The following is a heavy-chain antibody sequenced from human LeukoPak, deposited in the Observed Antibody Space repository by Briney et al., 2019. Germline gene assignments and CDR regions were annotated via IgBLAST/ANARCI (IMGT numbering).Heavy chain of an antibody. D-gene: IGHD6-19*01. Sequence: GGSLRLSCAASGFTVSRNYMSWVRQAPGKGLECVSVIYSGGNTYHTDSVKGRFTISRDNSKNTLYLQMNSLRAEDTAVYYCARGTLYSGWSYYFDYWGQGSQVTVSS. J-gene: IGHJ4*02. CDR2: IYSGGNT. CDR3: ARGTLYSGWSYYFDY. V-gene: IGHV3-66*01. CDR1: GFTVSRNY.